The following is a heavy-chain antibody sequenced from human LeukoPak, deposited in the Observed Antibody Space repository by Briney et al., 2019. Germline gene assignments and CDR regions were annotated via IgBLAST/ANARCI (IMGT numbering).Heavy chain of an antibody. Sequence: EESLKISCKGSGYSFTSYWIGWVRQMPGKGLEWMGIIYPGDSDTRYSPSFQGQVTISADKSISTAYLQWSSLKASDTAMYYCARQASELLVKGMDYFDYWGQGTLVTVSS. J-gene: IGHJ4*02. CDR1: GYSFTSYW. CDR2: IYPGDSDT. D-gene: IGHD3-9*01. CDR3: ARQASELLVKGMDYFDY. V-gene: IGHV5-51*01.